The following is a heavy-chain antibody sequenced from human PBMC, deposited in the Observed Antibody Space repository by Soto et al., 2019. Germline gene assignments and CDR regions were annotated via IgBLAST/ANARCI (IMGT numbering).Heavy chain of an antibody. V-gene: IGHV4-34*01. J-gene: IGHJ4*02. CDR3: ARSRRWYRRGAFEY. Sequence: ASETLSLTCAVYGGSFSGYYWSWIRQPPGKGLEWIGEINHSGSTNYNPSLKSRVTISVDTSKNQFSLKLSSVTAADTAVYYCARSRRWYRRGAFEYWGQGTLVTVSS. CDR2: INHSGST. CDR1: GGSFSGYY. D-gene: IGHD6-13*01.